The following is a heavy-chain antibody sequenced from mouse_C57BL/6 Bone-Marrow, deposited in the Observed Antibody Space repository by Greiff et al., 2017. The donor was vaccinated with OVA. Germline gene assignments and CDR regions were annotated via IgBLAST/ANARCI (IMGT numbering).Heavy chain of an antibody. CDR3: ARYYSNR. V-gene: IGHV5-6*01. J-gene: IGHJ4*01. CDR1: GFTFSSYG. D-gene: IGHD2-5*01. Sequence: EVHLVESGGDLVKPGGSLKLSCAASGFTFSSYGMSWVRQTPDKRLEWVATISSGGSYTYYPDSVKGRFTISRDNAKNTLYLQMSSLKSEDTAMYYCARYYSNRWGQGTSVAVSS. CDR2: ISSGGSYT.